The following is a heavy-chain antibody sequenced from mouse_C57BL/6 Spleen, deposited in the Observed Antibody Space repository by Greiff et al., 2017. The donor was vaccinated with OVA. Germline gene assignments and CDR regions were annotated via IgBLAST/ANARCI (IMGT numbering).Heavy chain of an antibody. J-gene: IGHJ1*03. D-gene: IGHD3-1*01. CDR3: ARGGSRNWYFDV. CDR2: ISYDGTN. V-gene: IGHV3-6*01. CDR1: GYSITSGYY. Sequence: VQLQESGPGLVKPSQSLSLTCSVTGYSITSGYYWNWIRQFPGNKLEWMGYISYDGTNNYNPSLTNLISITRDTSKNQCFLKLNSVTTEDTATYYCARGGSRNWYFDVWGTGTTVTVSS.